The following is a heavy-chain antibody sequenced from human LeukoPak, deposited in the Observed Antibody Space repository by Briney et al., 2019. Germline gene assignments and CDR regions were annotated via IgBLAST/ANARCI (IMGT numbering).Heavy chain of an antibody. Sequence: PGGSLRLSCAASGFTFSNYWVTWVRQTPGKGREFVANINRDGSVKNYVDSVKGRFTISRDNAKNSLYLQMSSLRVDDTAIYYCARDPGYSSFDYWGQGTLVTVSP. V-gene: IGHV3-7*01. CDR2: INRDGSVK. CDR1: GFTFSNYW. J-gene: IGHJ4*02. CDR3: ARDPGYSSFDY. D-gene: IGHD5-12*01.